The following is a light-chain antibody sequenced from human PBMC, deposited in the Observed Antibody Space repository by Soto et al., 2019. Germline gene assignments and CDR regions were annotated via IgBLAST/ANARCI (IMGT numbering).Light chain of an antibody. V-gene: IGKV3-15*01. CDR1: QSVSYN. CDR3: QQYKNWPRT. CDR2: GAS. J-gene: IGKJ1*01. Sequence: EVVITQSPFTVSVSPGERATLSCRASQSVSYNLAWYQHRPGQAPRLLIYGASTRATAIPARFTGSGSGTEFTLTISSLQSEDFALYYCQQYKNWPRTFGQGAKVDIK.